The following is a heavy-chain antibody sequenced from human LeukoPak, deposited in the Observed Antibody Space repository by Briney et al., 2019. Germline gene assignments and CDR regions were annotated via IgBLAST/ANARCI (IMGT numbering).Heavy chain of an antibody. CDR2: INPNSGGT. D-gene: IGHD2-2*01. J-gene: IGHJ6*02. CDR3: ARDHLVVPGGYEDHYYGMDV. V-gene: IGHV1-2*02. Sequence: GASVKVSCKASGYTFTAYYMHWVGQAPGQGLEWMGWINPNSGGTNYPQKFQGRVTITRDSSIRTANMELSRLRSDDTAVYYCARDHLVVPGGYEDHYYGMDVWGQGTTVTVSS. CDR1: GYTFTAYY.